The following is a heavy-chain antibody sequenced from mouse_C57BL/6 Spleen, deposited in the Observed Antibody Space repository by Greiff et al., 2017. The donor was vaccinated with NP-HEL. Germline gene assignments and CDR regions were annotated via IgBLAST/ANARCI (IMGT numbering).Heavy chain of an antibody. J-gene: IGHJ1*03. CDR3: ARRLITTVARYFDV. Sequence: EVKLMESGGDLVKPGGSLKLSCAASGFTFSSYGMSWVRQTPDKRLEWVATISSGGSYTYYPDSVKGRFTISRDNAKNTLYLQMSSLKSEDTAMYYCARRLITTVARYFDVWGTGTTVTVSS. CDR1: GFTFSSYG. CDR2: ISSGGSYT. V-gene: IGHV5-6*02. D-gene: IGHD1-1*01.